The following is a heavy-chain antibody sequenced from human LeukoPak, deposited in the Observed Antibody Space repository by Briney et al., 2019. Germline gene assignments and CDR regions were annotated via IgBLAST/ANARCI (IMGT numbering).Heavy chain of an antibody. V-gene: IGHV3-23*01. J-gene: IGHJ4*02. Sequence: PGGSLRLSCAASGFTFSGYAMSWVRQAPGKGLEWVSAISGSGGSTYYADSVKGRFTISRDNSKNTLYLQMNSLRAEDTAVYYCAKGRPYYYDSSGYYNYFDYWGQGTLVTVSS. D-gene: IGHD3-22*01. CDR1: GFTFSGYA. CDR2: ISGSGGST. CDR3: AKGRPYYYDSSGYYNYFDY.